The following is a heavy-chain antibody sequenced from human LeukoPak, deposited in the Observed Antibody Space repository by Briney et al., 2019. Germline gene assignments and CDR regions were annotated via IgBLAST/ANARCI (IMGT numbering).Heavy chain of an antibody. CDR2: ICPDDSDT. V-gene: IGHV5-51*01. D-gene: IGHD3-22*01. CDR3: ARLYYSASGYPDY. J-gene: IGHJ4*02. Sequence: GESLKISCETSGYSFRSYCIVWVRQMPVKGLEWMGIICPDDSDTRYSPSFQGQVTFSADKSISTAYLQWSSLKASDTAMYYCARLYYSASGYPDYWGQGTLVTVSS. CDR1: GYSFRSYC.